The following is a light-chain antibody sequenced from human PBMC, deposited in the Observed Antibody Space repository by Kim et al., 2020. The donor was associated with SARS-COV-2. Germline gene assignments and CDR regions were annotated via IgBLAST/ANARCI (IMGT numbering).Light chain of an antibody. V-gene: IGKV3-20*01. CDR3: QHYGGSPLWT. J-gene: IGKJ1*01. CDR2: GAS. Sequence: EIVLTQSPGTLSLSPGERATLSCRASQSVSSSYLAWYQQKPGQAPGLLIYGASTRATGIPDRFSGSGSGTDFTLTISRLEPEDFAVYYCQHYGGSPLWTFGQGTKVDIK. CDR1: QSVSSSY.